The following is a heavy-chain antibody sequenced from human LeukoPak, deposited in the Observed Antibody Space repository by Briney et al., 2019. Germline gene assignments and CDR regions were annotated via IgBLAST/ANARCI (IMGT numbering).Heavy chain of an antibody. CDR2: I. Sequence: GESLKISCKGSGYSFTSYWIGWVRQMPGKGLEWMGIIYSPSFQGQVTISADKSISTAYLQWSRLKASDTAMYYCARRSYYGSGIYVHFDNWGQGTLVTVSS. V-gene: IGHV5-51*01. J-gene: IGHJ4*02. CDR1: GYSFTSYW. D-gene: IGHD3-10*01. CDR3: ARRSYYGSGIYVHFDN.